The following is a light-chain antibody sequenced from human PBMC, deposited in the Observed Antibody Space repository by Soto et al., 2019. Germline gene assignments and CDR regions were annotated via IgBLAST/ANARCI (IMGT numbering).Light chain of an antibody. CDR2: DVS. CDR1: SSDVGGYYY. V-gene: IGLV2-11*01. Sequence: QSALTQPRSVSGSPGQSVTISCSGTSSDVGGYYYVTWYQQHPGEVPKVIIYDVSKRPSGVPDRFSGSKSGNTASLTISGLQAYDEADYYCSSFAGRYVVFGGGTKLTVL. CDR3: SSFAGRYVV. J-gene: IGLJ3*02.